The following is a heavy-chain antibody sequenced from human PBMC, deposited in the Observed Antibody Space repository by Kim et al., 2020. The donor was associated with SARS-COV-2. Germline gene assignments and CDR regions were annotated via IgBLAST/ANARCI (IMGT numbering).Heavy chain of an antibody. V-gene: IGHV5-51*01. D-gene: IGHD3-9*01. Sequence: PSFQGQVTISADKSISTAYLQWSSLKASDTAMYYCARLGYDILGLHAFDIWGQGTMVTVSS. CDR3: ARLGYDILGLHAFDI. J-gene: IGHJ3*02.